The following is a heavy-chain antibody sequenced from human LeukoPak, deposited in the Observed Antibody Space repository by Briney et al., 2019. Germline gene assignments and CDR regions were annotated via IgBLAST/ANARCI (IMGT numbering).Heavy chain of an antibody. CDR1: GFTFSSYS. D-gene: IGHD3-22*01. Sequence: PGGSLRLSCAASGFTFSSYSMNWVRQAPGKGLEWVSSISSSSSYIYYADSVKGRFTISRDNAKNSLYLQMNSLRAEDMAVYYCATAPHYDSSGYYYVRYYFDYWGQGTLVTVSS. CDR3: ATAPHYDSSGYYYVRYYFDY. J-gene: IGHJ4*02. CDR2: ISSSSSYI. V-gene: IGHV3-21*01.